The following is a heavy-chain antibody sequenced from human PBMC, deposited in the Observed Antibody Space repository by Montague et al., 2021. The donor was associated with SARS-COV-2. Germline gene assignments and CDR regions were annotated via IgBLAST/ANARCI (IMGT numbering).Heavy chain of an antibody. CDR3: AREQQLAPRGFGVDA. CDR1: DVPTSAHF. J-gene: IGHJ6*02. CDR2: ISYSGST. D-gene: IGHD6-13*01. Sequence: SETLSLTCTVPDVPTSAHFWSWIRQSPGKGLEWIGYISYSGSTKYSPSLTSRVTISLGSSRKHLSLELRSVTAADTAVYYCAREQQLAPRGFGVDAWGQGTTVIVTS. V-gene: IGHV4-59*11.